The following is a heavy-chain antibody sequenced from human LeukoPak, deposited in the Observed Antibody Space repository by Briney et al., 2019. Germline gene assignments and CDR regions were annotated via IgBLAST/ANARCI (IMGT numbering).Heavy chain of an antibody. J-gene: IGHJ4*02. D-gene: IGHD2-2*01. CDR3: AKDRLGYCSSTSCYPFDY. V-gene: IGHV3-23*01. CDR2: IGGSGGST. Sequence: GGSLRLSCAASGFTFSSYAMSWVRQAPGKGLEWVSFIGGSGGSTYYADSVKGRFTISRDNSKNTLYLQMNSLRAEDTAVYYCAKDRLGYCSSTSCYPFDYWGQGTLVTVSS. CDR1: GFTFSSYA.